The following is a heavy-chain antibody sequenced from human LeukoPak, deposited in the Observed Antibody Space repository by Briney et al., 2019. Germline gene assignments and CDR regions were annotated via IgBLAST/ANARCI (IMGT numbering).Heavy chain of an antibody. CDR2: ICGSGGST. CDR3: AKGRGYCSGGSCYTDY. CDR1: GYTFSSYA. D-gene: IGHD2-15*01. J-gene: IGHJ4*02. Sequence: GGSLRLSCAASGYTFSSYAMSWVRQAPGKGLEWVSAICGSGGSTYYADSVKGRFTISRDNSKNTLYLQMNSLRAEDTAVYYCAKGRGYCSGGSCYTDYWGQGTLVTVSS. V-gene: IGHV3-23*01.